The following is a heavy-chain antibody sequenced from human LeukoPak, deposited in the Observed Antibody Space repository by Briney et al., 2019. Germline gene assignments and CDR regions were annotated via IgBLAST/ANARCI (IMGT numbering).Heavy chain of an antibody. J-gene: IGHJ4*02. V-gene: IGHV3-30*18. CDR1: GSTFDDYA. D-gene: IGHD2-2*01. CDR3: AKDQVPGD. Sequence: QPGRSLRLSCAASGSTFDDYAMHWVRQAPGKGLEWVAVISYDGSNKYYADSVKGRFTISRDNSKNTLYLQMNSLRAEDTAVYYCAKDQVPGDWGQGTLVTVSS. CDR2: ISYDGSNK.